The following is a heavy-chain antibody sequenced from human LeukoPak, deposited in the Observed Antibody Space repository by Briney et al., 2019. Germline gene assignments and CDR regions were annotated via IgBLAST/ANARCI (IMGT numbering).Heavy chain of an antibody. V-gene: IGHV3-74*01. Sequence: ASVKVSFKASGGTFSSYWMHWVRQAPGKGLVWVSRINSDGSSTSYADSVKGRFTISRDNAKNTLYLQMNSLRAEDTAVYYCARGSSSSWWGFDYWGQGTLVTVSS. J-gene: IGHJ4*02. CDR3: ARGSSSSWWGFDY. D-gene: IGHD6-13*01. CDR1: GGTFSSYW. CDR2: INSDGSST.